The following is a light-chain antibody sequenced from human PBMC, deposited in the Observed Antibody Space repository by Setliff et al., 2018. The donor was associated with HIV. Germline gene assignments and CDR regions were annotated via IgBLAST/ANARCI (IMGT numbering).Light chain of an antibody. CDR3: SSYTASSTLYV. Sequence: QSALAQPASVSGSPGQSITISCTGTSSDVGGHNYVSWYQQHPGKAPKLIIYEVSYRPSGVSNRFSGSKSGNTASLTISGLQAEDEAEYHCSSYTASSTLYVFGTGTKVTVL. J-gene: IGLJ1*01. CDR2: EVS. CDR1: SSDVGGHNY. V-gene: IGLV2-14*01.